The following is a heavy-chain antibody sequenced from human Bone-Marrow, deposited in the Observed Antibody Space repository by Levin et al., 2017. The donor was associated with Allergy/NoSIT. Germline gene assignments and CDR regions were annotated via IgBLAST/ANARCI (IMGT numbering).Heavy chain of an antibody. V-gene: IGHV3-11*03. CDR3: ARLNGSGSYYKVGWFDP. CDR1: GFTFSDYY. D-gene: IGHD3-10*01. CDR2: ISSSSSYP. J-gene: IGHJ5*02. Sequence: GESLKISCAASGFTFSDYYMSWIRQAPGKGLEWVSYISSSSSYPNYADSVKGRFTISRDNAKNSLYLQMNSLRAEDTAVYYCARLNGSGSYYKVGWFDPWGQGTLVTVSS.